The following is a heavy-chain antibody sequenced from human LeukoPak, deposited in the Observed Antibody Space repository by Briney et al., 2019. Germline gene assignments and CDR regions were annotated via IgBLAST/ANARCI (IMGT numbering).Heavy chain of an antibody. D-gene: IGHD3-16*02. V-gene: IGHV3-48*01. CDR3: AKATNSLTFGGVIVTYYFDY. CDR1: GFTFSSYS. CDR2: ISSSSSTI. J-gene: IGHJ4*02. Sequence: GGSLRLSCAASGFTFSSYSMNWVRQAPGKGLEWVSYISSSSSTIYYADSVKGRFTISRDNAKNSLYLQMNSLRAEDTAVYYCAKATNSLTFGGVIVTYYFDYWGQGTLVTVSS.